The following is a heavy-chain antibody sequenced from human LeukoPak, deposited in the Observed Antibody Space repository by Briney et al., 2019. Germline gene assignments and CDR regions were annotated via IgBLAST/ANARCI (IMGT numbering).Heavy chain of an antibody. CDR3: TSAYDLRTVYFDY. J-gene: IGHJ4*02. CDR2: IRSKAYGGTT. D-gene: IGHD3-3*01. V-gene: IGHV3-49*04. Sequence: GGSLRLSCTASGFTFGDYAMSWVRQAPGKGLEWVGFIRSKAYGGTTEYAASVKGRFTISRDDSKSIAYLQMNSLKTEDTAVYYCTSAYDLRTVYFDYWGQGTLVTVSS. CDR1: GFTFGDYA.